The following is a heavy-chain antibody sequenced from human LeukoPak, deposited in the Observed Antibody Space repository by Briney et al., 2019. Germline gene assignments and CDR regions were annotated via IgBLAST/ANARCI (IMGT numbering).Heavy chain of an antibody. D-gene: IGHD4-17*01. CDR1: GGSFSGYY. V-gene: IGHV4-34*01. CDR3: VRHGQLHGDSH. CDR2: INHSGST. Sequence: PSETLSLTCAVYGGSFSGYYWSWIRQPPGKGLEWIGEINHSGSTNYNPSLKSRVTISVDTSKNQFSLKLSSVTAADTAVYYCVRHGQLHGDSHWGQGTLVTVSS. J-gene: IGHJ4*02.